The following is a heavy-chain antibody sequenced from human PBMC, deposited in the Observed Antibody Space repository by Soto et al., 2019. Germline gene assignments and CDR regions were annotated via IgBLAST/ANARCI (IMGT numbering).Heavy chain of an antibody. D-gene: IGHD2-21*02. CDR1: GGSISGYY. CDR2: VYYSGGA. J-gene: IGHJ6*02. V-gene: IGHV4-59*01. Sequence: SETLSLTCTVSGGSISGYYWSWIRQPPGKGLEWIGNVYYSGGAKYNPSVKRRVSISVDTSKNQFSLNLSSVTAADTAVYYCTRDGDGRMTTNPYYYYGMDVWGPGITVTV. CDR3: TRDGDGRMTTNPYYYYGMDV.